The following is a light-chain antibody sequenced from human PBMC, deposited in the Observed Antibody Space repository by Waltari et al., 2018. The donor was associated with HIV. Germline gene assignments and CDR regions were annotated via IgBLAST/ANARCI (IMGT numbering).Light chain of an antibody. CDR1: STNIGNNS. Sequence: QSVLTQPPSVSAAPGQKVVISCSGSSTNIGNNSVSWFQQLPGTAPKFIIYDSNKRPSGIPDRFSGSKSGTSASLAISGLQSEDEADYYCATWDDSLSWVFGGGTKLTVL. V-gene: IGLV1-51*01. J-gene: IGLJ3*02. CDR2: DSN. CDR3: ATWDDSLSWV.